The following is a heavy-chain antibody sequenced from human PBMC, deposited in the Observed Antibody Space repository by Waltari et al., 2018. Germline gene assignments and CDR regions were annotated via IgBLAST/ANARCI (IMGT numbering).Heavy chain of an antibody. J-gene: IGHJ3*01. V-gene: IGHV3-74*01. D-gene: IGHD1-7*01. CDR1: GFTFSSYW. Sequence: EVQLVESGGGLVQPGGSLRVSCTASGFTFSSYWMHWVRQVPGKGLVWVSRINSDGSGTSYADSAKGRFTISRDNAKNTLFLQMNSLRGEDTAVYYCASGNSHAFDLWAKGQWSPSLQ. CDR3: ASGNSHAFDL. CDR2: INSDGSGT.